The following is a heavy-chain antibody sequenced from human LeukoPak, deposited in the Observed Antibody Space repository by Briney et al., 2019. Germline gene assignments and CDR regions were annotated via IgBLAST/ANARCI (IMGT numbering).Heavy chain of an antibody. V-gene: IGHV3-30*02. J-gene: IGHJ1*01. D-gene: IGHD3-10*01. CDR3: GKGTKDYSGSGSFYRSRDQFISR. Sequence: PGGSLRLSCAASEFTFSSYGMHWVRQAPGKGLEWVASIRYDGSNKYYADSVKGRFTISRDNSKHTLYLQMNSLRAQDTAVYFCGKGTKDYSGSGSFYRSRDQFISRGGQGTLVTVSS. CDR2: IRYDGSNK. CDR1: EFTFSSYG.